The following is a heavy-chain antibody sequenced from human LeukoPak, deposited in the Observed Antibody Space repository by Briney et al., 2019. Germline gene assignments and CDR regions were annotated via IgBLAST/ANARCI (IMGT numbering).Heavy chain of an antibody. V-gene: IGHV4-38-2*02. D-gene: IGHD4-11*01. CDR1: GYSISSGYY. CDR2: IYHSGST. J-gene: IGHJ4*02. Sequence: SETLFLTCTVSGYSISSGYYWGWIRQPPGKGLEWIGSIYHSGSTYYNPSLKSRVTISVDTSKNQFSLKLSSVTAADTAVYYCASDDYNNYVGGPFDYWGQGTLVTVSS. CDR3: ASDDYNNYVGGPFDY.